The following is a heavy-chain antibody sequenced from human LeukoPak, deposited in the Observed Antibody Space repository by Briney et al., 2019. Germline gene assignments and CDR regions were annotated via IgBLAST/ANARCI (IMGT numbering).Heavy chain of an antibody. CDR1: GGSFSGYY. CDR2: INHSGST. V-gene: IGHV4-34*01. D-gene: IGHD6-19*01. Sequence: SETLSLTCAVYGGSFSGYYWSWIRQPPGKGLEWIGEINHSGSTNYNPSLKSRVTISLDTSNNQFSLKLRSVTAADTAVYYCAREAVAGSVEGYFDLWGRGTLVTVSS. J-gene: IGHJ2*01. CDR3: AREAVAGSVEGYFDL.